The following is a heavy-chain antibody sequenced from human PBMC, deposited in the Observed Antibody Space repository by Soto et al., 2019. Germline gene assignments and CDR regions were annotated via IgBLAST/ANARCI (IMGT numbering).Heavy chain of an antibody. V-gene: IGHV3-15*01. J-gene: IGHJ4*02. D-gene: IGHD6-13*01. Sequence: EVQLVESGGGLVKPGGSLRLSCAAFGFTFNNAWMSWVRQAPGKGLKWVGRIKSKTDGGTTDYAAPVKGRFTISRDDSKNTLYLQMNSLKTADTAVYYCTTIANIAAAGSFDYWGQGTLVTVSS. CDR2: IKSKTDGGTT. CDR1: GFTFNNAW. CDR3: TTIANIAAAGSFDY.